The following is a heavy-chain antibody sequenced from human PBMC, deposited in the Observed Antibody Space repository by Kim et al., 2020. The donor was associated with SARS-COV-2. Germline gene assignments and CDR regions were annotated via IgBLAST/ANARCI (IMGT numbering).Heavy chain of an antibody. CDR3: AKGVCYYVSSGPGGY. Sequence: SRKGRLTISRDNAKNTLYLQVNSLGGEDTAVYYCAKGVCYYVSSGPGGYWGQGTLVTVSS. D-gene: IGHD3-22*01. J-gene: IGHJ4*02. V-gene: IGHV3-74*01.